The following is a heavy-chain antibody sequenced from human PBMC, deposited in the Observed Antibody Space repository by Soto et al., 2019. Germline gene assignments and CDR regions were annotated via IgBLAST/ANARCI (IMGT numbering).Heavy chain of an antibody. CDR2: ISAYNGNT. Sequence: ASVKVSCKASGYTFTSYGISWVRQAPGQGLEWMGWISAYNGNTNYAQKLQGRVTMTTDTSTSTAYMELRSLRSDDTPVYYCARDRAGTIFGVVTGYYYYMDVWGKGTTVTVSS. D-gene: IGHD3-3*01. CDR3: ARDRAGTIFGVVTGYYYYMDV. J-gene: IGHJ6*03. CDR1: GYTFTSYG. V-gene: IGHV1-18*01.